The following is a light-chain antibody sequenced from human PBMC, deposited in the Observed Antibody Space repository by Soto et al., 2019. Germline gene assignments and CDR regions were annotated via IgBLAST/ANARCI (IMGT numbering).Light chain of an antibody. V-gene: IGKV1-5*01. CDR3: QQYNSYSIT. CDR2: DAS. J-gene: IGKJ5*01. CDR1: QNIRAW. Sequence: DIQMTQSPSTLSASVGDRVTITCRASQNIRAWLAWYQQKPGKAPKLLIYDASSLESGVPSRFSGSGSGTEFTLTISSLQPDDFATYYCQQYNSYSITFGQGTRLEIK.